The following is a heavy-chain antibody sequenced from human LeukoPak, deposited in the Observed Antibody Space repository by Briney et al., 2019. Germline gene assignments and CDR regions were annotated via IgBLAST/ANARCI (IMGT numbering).Heavy chain of an antibody. D-gene: IGHD1-26*01. CDR1: GFTFSSYA. V-gene: IGHV3-23*01. CDR2: ISGSGYYS. J-gene: IGHJ4*02. Sequence: GGSLRLSCAASGFTFSSYAMSWVRQAPGKGLEWVSVISGSGYYSYYADSVKGRFTVSRDNSKTTLYLQMNSLRADDTAVYYCAKGGPTGSNYFDYWGQGTLVTVSS. CDR3: AKGGPTGSNYFDY.